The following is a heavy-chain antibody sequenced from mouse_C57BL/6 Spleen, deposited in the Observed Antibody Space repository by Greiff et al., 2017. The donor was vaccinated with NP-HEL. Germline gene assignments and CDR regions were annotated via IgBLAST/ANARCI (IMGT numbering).Heavy chain of an antibody. CDR1: GYAFSSYW. J-gene: IGHJ4*01. Sequence: VQLQQSGAELVKPGASVKISCKASGYAFSSYWMNWVKQRPGKGLEWIGQIYPGDGDTNYNGKFKGKATLTADKSSSTAYMQLSSLTSEDSAVYFCARSYGYDGDYYAMDYWGQGTSVTVSS. CDR2: IYPGDGDT. CDR3: ARSYGYDGDYYAMDY. V-gene: IGHV1-80*01. D-gene: IGHD2-2*01.